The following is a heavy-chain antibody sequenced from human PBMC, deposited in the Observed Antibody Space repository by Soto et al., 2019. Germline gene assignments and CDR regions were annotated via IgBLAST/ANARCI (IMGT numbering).Heavy chain of an antibody. V-gene: IGHV1-69*13. Sequence: SVKVSCKASGGTFNNYPITWVRQAPGEGLEWMGGSIPIFGTAKYAQKFQGRVTIRVDESTSTAYMELSSLRSEDTSVYYCVRGRGYSGDDHYYYFDMDVWGQGTTVTVSS. CDR2: SIPIFGTA. D-gene: IGHD5-12*01. CDR3: VRGRGYSGDDHYYYFDMDV. CDR1: GGTFNNYP. J-gene: IGHJ6*02.